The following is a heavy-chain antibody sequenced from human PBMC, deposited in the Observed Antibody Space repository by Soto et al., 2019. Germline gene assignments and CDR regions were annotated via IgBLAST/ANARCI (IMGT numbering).Heavy chain of an antibody. CDR2: IYYSGST. Sequence: SETLSLTCTVSGGSISSSSYYWGWIRQPPGKGLEWIGSIYYSGSTYYNPSLKSRVTISVDKSKNQFSLKLSSVTAADTAVYYCARAGIAAAGTIWFDPWGQGTLVTVSS. V-gene: IGHV4-39*07. D-gene: IGHD6-13*01. CDR3: ARAGIAAAGTIWFDP. J-gene: IGHJ5*02. CDR1: GGSISSSSYY.